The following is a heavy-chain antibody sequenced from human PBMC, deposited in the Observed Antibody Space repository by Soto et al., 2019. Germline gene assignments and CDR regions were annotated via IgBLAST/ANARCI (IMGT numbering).Heavy chain of an antibody. CDR3: ARASFLISSGWLYYFDY. CDR1: GYTFTGYY. Sequence: QVQLVQSGAEVKKPGASVKVSCKASGYTFTGYYMHWVRQAPGQGLEWMGWINPNSGGTNYAQKFQGWVTMTRDTSISTAYMELSRLRSDDTAVYYCARASFLISSGWLYYFDYWGQGTLVTVSS. V-gene: IGHV1-2*04. CDR2: INPNSGGT. D-gene: IGHD6-19*01. J-gene: IGHJ4*02.